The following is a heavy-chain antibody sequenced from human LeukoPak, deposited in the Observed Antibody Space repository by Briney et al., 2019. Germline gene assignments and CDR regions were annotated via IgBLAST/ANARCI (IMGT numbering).Heavy chain of an antibody. D-gene: IGHD4-17*01. Sequence: PSQTLSLTCTVSGGSISSGDYYWSWIRQPPGKGLEWIGYIYYSGSTYYNPSLKSRVTISVDTSKNQFSLKLSSVTAADTAVYYCARDSLLHDYGDCGSYYYGMDVWGQGTTVTVSS. V-gene: IGHV4-30-4*01. CDR3: ARDSLLHDYGDCGSYYYGMDV. J-gene: IGHJ6*02. CDR2: IYYSGST. CDR1: GGSISSGDYY.